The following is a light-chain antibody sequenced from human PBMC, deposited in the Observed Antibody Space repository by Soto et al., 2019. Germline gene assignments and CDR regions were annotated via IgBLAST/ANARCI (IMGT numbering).Light chain of an antibody. Sequence: QSVLTQPPSVSAAPGQKVTISCSGSSSNIGNNYVSCYQHLPGTAPKLLIYDDNKRPSGIPDRFSGSKSGTSATLGITGLQTGDEADYYCGTWDSSLSAGLFGGGTKLTVL. CDR2: DDN. J-gene: IGLJ3*02. V-gene: IGLV1-51*01. CDR3: GTWDSSLSAGL. CDR1: SSNIGNNY.